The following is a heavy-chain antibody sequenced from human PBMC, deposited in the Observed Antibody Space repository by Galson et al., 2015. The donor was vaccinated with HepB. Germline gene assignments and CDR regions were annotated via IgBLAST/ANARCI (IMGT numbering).Heavy chain of an antibody. J-gene: IGHJ4*02. D-gene: IGHD7-27*01. CDR2: INPSGGST. CDR1: GYSFTSYY. Sequence: SCKGSGYSFTSYYMHWVRQARGQGLEWMGIINPSGGSTSYAQKLQGRVTMTRDTSTSTVYMELSSLRSEDTAVYYGAREHWGHGFDWGQGTLVTVSS. V-gene: IGHV1-46*04. CDR3: AREHWGHGFD.